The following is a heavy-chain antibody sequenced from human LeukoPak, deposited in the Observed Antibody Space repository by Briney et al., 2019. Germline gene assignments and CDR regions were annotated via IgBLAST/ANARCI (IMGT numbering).Heavy chain of an antibody. Sequence: SQTLSLTCSVSGGSIGSGGYYWSWTRQHPGKGLEWIGYIHYSGSTYYNPSLRSRVTISMDTSKNQFSLKLSSVTAADTAVYYCARELTWASFGLVDYWSQGTLVTVSS. CDR2: IHYSGST. D-gene: IGHD3-10*01. J-gene: IGHJ4*02. CDR1: GGSIGSGGYY. CDR3: ARELTWASFGLVDY. V-gene: IGHV4-31*03.